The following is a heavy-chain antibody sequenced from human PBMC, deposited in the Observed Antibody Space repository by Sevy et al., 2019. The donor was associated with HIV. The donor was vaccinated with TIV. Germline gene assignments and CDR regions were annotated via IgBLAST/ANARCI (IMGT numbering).Heavy chain of an antibody. J-gene: IGHJ1*01. CDR2: ISYDGINK. Sequence: GGSLRLSCATSGFTFSSYSMHWVRQAPGKGLEWVATISYDGINKDYADSVKGRFTISRDNFKNSLSLQMNSPRAEDTAVYFCALERLSSDVAEYFQNWGQGTLVTVSS. CDR1: GFTFSSYS. CDR3: ALERLSSDVAEYFQN. V-gene: IGHV3-30-3*01. D-gene: IGHD1-1*01.